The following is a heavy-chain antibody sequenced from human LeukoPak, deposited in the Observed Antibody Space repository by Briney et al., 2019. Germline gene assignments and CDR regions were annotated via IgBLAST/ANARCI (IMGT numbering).Heavy chain of an antibody. Sequence: PGGSLRLSCAASGFTFSNSAMGWVRQAPGKGLEWVSDISGSSETTKYANSVKGRFTISRDNSKNTLYLQMNSLRAEDTPVYYCAKWAPCTSTSCYSLHYWGQGTLVTVSS. D-gene: IGHD2-2*01. CDR3: AKWAPCTSTSCYSLHY. CDR1: GFTFSNSA. J-gene: IGHJ4*02. V-gene: IGHV3-23*01. CDR2: ISGSSETT.